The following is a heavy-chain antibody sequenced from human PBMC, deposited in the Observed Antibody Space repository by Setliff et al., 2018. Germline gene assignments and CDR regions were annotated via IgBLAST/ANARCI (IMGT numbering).Heavy chain of an antibody. V-gene: IGHV4-39*07. J-gene: IGHJ3*02. CDR2: IYYSGST. CDR1: GGSISSSSYY. Sequence: SETLSLTCTVSGGSISSSSYYWGWIRQPPGKGLEWIGSIYYSGSTYYNPSLKSRATISVDTSKNQFSLKLSSVTAADTAVYYCARDVRVASSSWFKSAFDIWGQGTMVTVSS. CDR3: ARDVRVASSSWFKSAFDI. D-gene: IGHD6-13*01.